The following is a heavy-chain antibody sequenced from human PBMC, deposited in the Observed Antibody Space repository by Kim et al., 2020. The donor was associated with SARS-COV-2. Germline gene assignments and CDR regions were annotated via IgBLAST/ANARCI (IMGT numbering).Heavy chain of an antibody. Sequence: GGSLRLSCAASGFTFSSYGLHWVRQAPGKGLEWVAGISYDGSNKYYADSVKVRFTISRDNSKNTLYLQMNSLRAEDTAVYYCARVLGAAAGTYYYYVMDVWGQGTTVTVSS. J-gene: IGHJ6*02. CDR1: GFTFSSYG. CDR2: ISYDGSNK. CDR3: ARVLGAAAGTYYYYVMDV. D-gene: IGHD6-13*01. V-gene: IGHV3-33*05.